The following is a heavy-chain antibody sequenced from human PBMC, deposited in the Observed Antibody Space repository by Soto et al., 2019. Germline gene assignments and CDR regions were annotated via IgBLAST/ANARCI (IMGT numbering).Heavy chain of an antibody. CDR3: AREFYYYGSGSYDYYYYGMDV. CDR1: GYTFTSYG. CDR2: ISAYNGNT. D-gene: IGHD3-10*01. V-gene: IGHV1-18*04. Sequence: QVQLVQSGAEVKKPGASVKVSCKASGYTFTSYGISWVRQAPGQGLEWMGWISAYNGNTNYAQKLQGRVTMTTDTSTSTAYMELRSLRSDDTAVYHCAREFYYYGSGSYDYYYYGMDVWGQGTTVTVSS. J-gene: IGHJ6*02.